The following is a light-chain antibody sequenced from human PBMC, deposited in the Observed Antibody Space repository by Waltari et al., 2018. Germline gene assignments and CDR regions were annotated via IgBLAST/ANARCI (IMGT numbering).Light chain of an antibody. V-gene: IGKV3-11*01. CDR2: DAS. CDR3: QQRSNWPLT. J-gene: IGKJ4*01. Sequence: EIVFTPSPATLSLSPGEIPTLSCRASQTVSSYLAWYQQKPGQAPRLLIYDASNRATGIPARFSGSGSGTDFTLTISSLEPEDFAVYYCQQRSNWPLTFGGGTKVEIK. CDR1: QTVSSY.